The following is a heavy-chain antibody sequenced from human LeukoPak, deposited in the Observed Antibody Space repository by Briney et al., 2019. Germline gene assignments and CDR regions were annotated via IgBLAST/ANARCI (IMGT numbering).Heavy chain of an antibody. CDR1: GFTFSSYS. Sequence: GGSLRLSCAASGFTFSSYSIHWVRQTPGKGLEWVSSISSSSSYIYYADSVKGRFTISRDNAKNSLYLQMNSLRAEDTAVYYCARVGVRYSSSATFDYWGQGTLVTVSS. CDR2: ISSSSSYI. V-gene: IGHV3-21*01. J-gene: IGHJ4*02. CDR3: ARVGVRYSSSATFDY. D-gene: IGHD6-6*01.